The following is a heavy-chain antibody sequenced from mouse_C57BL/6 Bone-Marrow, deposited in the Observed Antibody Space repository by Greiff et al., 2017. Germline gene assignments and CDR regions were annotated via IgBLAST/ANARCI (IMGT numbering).Heavy chain of an antibody. Sequence: EVQLVESGGDLVKPGGSLKLSCAASGFTFSSYGMSWVRQTPDKRLEWVATISSGGSYTYYPDSVKGRFTISRDNAKNTLYLQMSSLKSEAAAKYYCARRGYSYAMDYWGQGTLVTVSA. CDR3: ARRGYSYAMDY. D-gene: IGHD2-3*01. V-gene: IGHV5-6*01. CDR2: ISSGGSYT. CDR1: GFTFSSYG. J-gene: IGHJ4*01.